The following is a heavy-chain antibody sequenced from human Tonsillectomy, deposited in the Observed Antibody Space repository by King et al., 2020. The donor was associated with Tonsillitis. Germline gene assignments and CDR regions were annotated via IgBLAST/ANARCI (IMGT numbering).Heavy chain of an antibody. CDR2: IYYSGST. J-gene: IGHJ6*02. V-gene: IGHV4-61*01. CDR3: ARDGDYYGSGSYRSPYYYCGMDV. CDR1: GGSVSSGSYY. D-gene: IGHD3-10*01. Sequence: QLQESGPGLVKPSETLSLTCTVSGGSVSSGSYYWSWIRQPPGKGLEWIGYIYYSGSTNYNPSLKSRVTISVDTSKNQFSLKLSSVTAADTAVYYCARDGDYYGSGSYRSPYYYCGMDVWGQGTTVTVPS.